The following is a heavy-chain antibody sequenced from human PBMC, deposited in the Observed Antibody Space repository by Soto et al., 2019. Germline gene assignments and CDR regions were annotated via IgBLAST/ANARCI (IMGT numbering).Heavy chain of an antibody. J-gene: IGHJ4*02. V-gene: IGHV1-69*01. CDR2: IIPIFGTA. Sequence: QVQLVQSGAEVKKPGSSVKVSCKASGGTFSSYAISWVRQAPGQGLEWMGGIIPIFGTANYAQKFQGRVTITADESTSTAYMELSSLRSEDTAVYYCARDLRSPGSVTPGGFDYWGQGTLVTVSS. CDR3: ARDLRSPGSVTPGGFDY. D-gene: IGHD3-16*01. CDR1: GGTFSSYA.